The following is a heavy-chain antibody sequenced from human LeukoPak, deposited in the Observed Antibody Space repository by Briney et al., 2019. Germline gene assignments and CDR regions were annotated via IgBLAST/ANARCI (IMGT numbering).Heavy chain of an antibody. D-gene: IGHD3-10*01. V-gene: IGHV3-7*01. Sequence: PGGSLRLSCAASGFTFSGYWMSWVRQAPGKGLEWVANINQDGSEKYYVDSVKGRFTISRDNAKNSLFPQMGSLRVEDTAVYYCARRGSGSYWSGGAYYYGMDVWGQGTTVTVSS. CDR3: ARRGSGSYWSGGAYYYGMDV. CDR2: INQDGSEK. J-gene: IGHJ6*02. CDR1: GFTFSGYW.